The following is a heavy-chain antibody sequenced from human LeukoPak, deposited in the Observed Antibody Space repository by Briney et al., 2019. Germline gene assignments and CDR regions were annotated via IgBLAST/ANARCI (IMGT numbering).Heavy chain of an antibody. Sequence: SETLSLTCALYGGSVSGYYWSWIRQPPGSWLEWIGEINHSGSTNYNPSLKSRVTISVDTSKNQFSLKLSSVTAADTAVYYCARGPGGSTRVFDYWGQGTLVTVSS. D-gene: IGHD3-16*01. CDR3: ARGPGGSTRVFDY. J-gene: IGHJ4*02. V-gene: IGHV4-34*01. CDR1: GGSVSGYY. CDR2: INHSGST.